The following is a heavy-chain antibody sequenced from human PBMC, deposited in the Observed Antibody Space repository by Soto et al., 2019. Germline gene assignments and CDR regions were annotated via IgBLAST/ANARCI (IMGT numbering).Heavy chain of an antibody. V-gene: IGHV1-18*01. CDR2: ISANNGNT. J-gene: IGHJ4*02. CDR3: ARKGTGAAVDY. CDR1: GYTFRSYG. Sequence: QVKLVQSGAEVKKPGASVKVSCKASGYTFRSYGISWVRQAPGQGLEWMGWISANNGNTHYAQRLQGRVTLTTDTSTSTAYMEVRSLRSDVTAVYYCARKGTGAAVDYWGQGTLVTVSS. D-gene: IGHD1-1*01.